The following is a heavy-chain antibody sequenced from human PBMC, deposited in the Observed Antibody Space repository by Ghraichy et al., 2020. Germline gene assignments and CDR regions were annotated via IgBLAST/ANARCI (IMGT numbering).Heavy chain of an antibody. CDR2: INSDGSST. Sequence: GGSLRLSCAASGFTFSSYWMHWVRQAPGKGLVWVSRINSDGSSTSYADSVKGRFTISRDNAKNTLYLQMNSLRAEDTAVYYCAREIYYYDSSGYYPFDPWGQGTLVTVSS. CDR3: AREIYYYDSSGYYPFDP. CDR1: GFTFSSYW. V-gene: IGHV3-74*01. D-gene: IGHD3-22*01. J-gene: IGHJ5*02.